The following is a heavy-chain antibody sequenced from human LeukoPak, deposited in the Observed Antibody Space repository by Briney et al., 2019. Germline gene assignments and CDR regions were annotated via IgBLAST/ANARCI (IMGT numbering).Heavy chain of an antibody. V-gene: IGHV3-74*01. D-gene: IGHD6-19*01. Sequence: GGSLRLSCAASGFTFTSYWMHWVRQAPGKGLVWVSRVNSDESRTSYVDSVKGRFTISRDNAKNTLYLQMNSLRVEDTAFYYCAKDNRRHYTSGPNPDSLHWGQGALVTVSS. CDR1: GFTFTSYW. J-gene: IGHJ4*02. CDR2: VNSDESRT. CDR3: AKDNRRHYTSGPNPDSLH.